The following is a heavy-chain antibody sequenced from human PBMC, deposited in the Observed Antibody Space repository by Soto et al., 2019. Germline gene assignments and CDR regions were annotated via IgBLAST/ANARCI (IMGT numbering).Heavy chain of an antibody. CDR1: GGSISSSIYY. J-gene: IGHJ5*02. CDR3: ARHYYDQRFVL. V-gene: IGHV4-39*01. D-gene: IGHD3-22*01. Sequence: PSETLSLTCIVSGGSISSSIYYWGWILQPPGKGLEWIGTIYYSGSTYYNPSLRSRVTISVDTSKNQFSLNVSSVTAADTAVYYCARHYYDQRFVLWGQGTQVTVSS. CDR2: IYYSGST.